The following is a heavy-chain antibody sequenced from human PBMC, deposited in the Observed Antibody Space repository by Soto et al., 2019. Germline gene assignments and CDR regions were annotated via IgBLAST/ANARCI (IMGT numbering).Heavy chain of an antibody. D-gene: IGHD4-17*01. CDR1: GFTLSSYA. J-gene: IGHJ3*01. CDR2: TSFDERKQ. V-gene: IGHV3-30*04. CDR3: AREGTDYGDYVGGFDF. Sequence: QVQLVESGGGVVQPGRSLRLSCEASGFTLSSYAMHWVRQAPGKGLEWIAGTSFDERKQYYAGSVKGRFTISRDTSQNTLYLQMNRLTVEDTAVYYCAREGTDYGDYVGGFDFWGPGTMVTVSS.